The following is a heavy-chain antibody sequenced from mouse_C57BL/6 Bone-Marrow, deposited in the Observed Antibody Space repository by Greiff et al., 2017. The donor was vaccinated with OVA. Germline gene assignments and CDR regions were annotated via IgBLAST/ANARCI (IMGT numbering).Heavy chain of an antibody. J-gene: IGHJ2*01. D-gene: IGHD1-1*01. V-gene: IGHV5-6*01. CDR1: GFTFSSYG. CDR2: ISSGGSYT. Sequence: EVKLMESGGDLVKPGGSLKLSCAASGFTFSSYGMSWVRQTPDKRLEWVATISSGGSYTYYPDSVKGRFTISRDNAKNTLYLQMSSLKSEDTAMYYCASQYYGSRYYFDYWGQGTTLTVSS. CDR3: ASQYYGSRYYFDY.